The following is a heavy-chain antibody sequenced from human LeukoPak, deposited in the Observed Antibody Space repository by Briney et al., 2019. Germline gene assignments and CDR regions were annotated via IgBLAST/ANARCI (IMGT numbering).Heavy chain of an antibody. CDR1: GFTFSSYG. Sequence: GGSLRLSCAASGFTFSSYGMHWVRQAPGKGLEWVSSISSSSSYIYYADSVKGRFTISRDNAKNSLYLQMNSLRAEDTAVYYCAGYMYCRCTSWFQRRYMDVWGKGTTVTVSS. CDR3: AGYMYCRCTSWFQRRYMDV. J-gene: IGHJ6*03. CDR2: ISSSSSYI. D-gene: IGHD2-2*01. V-gene: IGHV3-21*01.